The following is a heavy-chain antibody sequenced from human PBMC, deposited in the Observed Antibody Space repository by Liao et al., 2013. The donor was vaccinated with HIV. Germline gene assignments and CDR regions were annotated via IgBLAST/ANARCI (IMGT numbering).Heavy chain of an antibody. CDR2: VDHSGST. V-gene: IGHV4-34*01. D-gene: IGHD3-22*01. Sequence: QVQLLQWGAGLLKSSETLSLTCAVNGGSFSGYYWTWIRQPPREGAWSGLGKVDHSGSTNYSPSLRSRITMSIDTSKNKFSLTFSLKLNSVTAADTAVYYCARVGRQPDYDSFSVRIDYWGPGKSWSPSPQ. J-gene: IGHJ4*02. CDR1: GGSFSGYY. CDR3: ARVGRQPDYDSFSVRIDY.